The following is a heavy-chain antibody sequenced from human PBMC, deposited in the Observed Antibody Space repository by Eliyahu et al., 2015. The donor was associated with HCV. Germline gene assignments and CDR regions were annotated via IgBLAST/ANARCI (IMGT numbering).Heavy chain of an antibody. D-gene: IGHD2-2*02. CDR1: GFTFRTXG. V-gene: IGHV3-30*18. CDR3: AKDIGAVPAAINYAMDV. J-gene: IGHJ6*02. Sequence: QVQLVESGGGVVQPGRSLRLSCAASGFTFRTXGMHWVRQAPGKGLGWVAVISYDGSNKYYADSVKGRFTVSRDNSKITLYLQMNSLRVEDTAVYYCAKDIGAVPAAINYAMDVWGRGTTVTVSS. CDR2: ISYDGSNK.